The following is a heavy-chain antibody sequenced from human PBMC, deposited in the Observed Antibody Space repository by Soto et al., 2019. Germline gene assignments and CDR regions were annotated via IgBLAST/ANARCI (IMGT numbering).Heavy chain of an antibody. Sequence: PXETLSVTCTVSGVSITSYVWGWIRQTPGKGLDWIGSISFSGATYSNPSLKGRAALSVDTSENHLSLTLKSVTSADTAVYFCARDRRDGYKRYFEVWGQGNQVTVSS. D-gene: IGHD3-9*01. CDR1: GVSITSYV. CDR3: ARDRRDGYKRYFEV. CDR2: ISFSGAT. V-gene: IGHV4-59*01. J-gene: IGHJ4*02.